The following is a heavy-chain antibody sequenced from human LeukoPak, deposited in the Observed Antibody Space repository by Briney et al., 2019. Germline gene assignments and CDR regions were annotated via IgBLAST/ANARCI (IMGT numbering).Heavy chain of an antibody. J-gene: IGHJ4*02. CDR2: IWYDGGNK. Sequence: PGRSLRLSCAASGFTFSSYGMHWVRQAPGKGLEWVAVIWYDGGNKYYADSVKGRFTISRDNSKNTLYLQMNSLRAEDTAVYYCARDSSRTYYFDYWGQGTLVTVSS. CDR1: GFTFSSYG. V-gene: IGHV3-33*01. CDR3: ARDSSRTYYFDY. D-gene: IGHD6-13*01.